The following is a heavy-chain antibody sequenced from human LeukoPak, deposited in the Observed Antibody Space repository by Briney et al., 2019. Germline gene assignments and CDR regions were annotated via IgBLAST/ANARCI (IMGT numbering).Heavy chain of an antibody. D-gene: IGHD2-8*02. Sequence: RGCLKLSRAPSVFTSSSSTIHWVRPASGRGLEWVGRVRTRSNKYTTKYSASVSGTFTISRDDSKNTAYLQMNNLRTEDTAIYCSSYDTGAVSYYVNYWGQGILVTVSS. CDR3: SYDTGAVSYYVNY. CDR2: VRTRSNKYTT. CDR1: VFTSSSST. V-gene: IGHV3-73*01. J-gene: IGHJ4*02.